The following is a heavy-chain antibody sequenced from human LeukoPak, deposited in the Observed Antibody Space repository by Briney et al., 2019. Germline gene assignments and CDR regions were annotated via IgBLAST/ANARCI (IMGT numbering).Heavy chain of an antibody. CDR3: ARDPGIVGARATSGAFDI. CDR1: GGSISSYY. Sequence: PSETLSLTCTVSGGSISSYYWSWIRQPPGKGLEWIGYIYYSGSTNYNPSLKGRVTISVDTSKNQFSLKLSSVTAADTAVYYCARDPGIVGARATSGAFDIWGQGTMVTVSS. V-gene: IGHV4-59*01. J-gene: IGHJ3*02. D-gene: IGHD1-26*01. CDR2: IYYSGST.